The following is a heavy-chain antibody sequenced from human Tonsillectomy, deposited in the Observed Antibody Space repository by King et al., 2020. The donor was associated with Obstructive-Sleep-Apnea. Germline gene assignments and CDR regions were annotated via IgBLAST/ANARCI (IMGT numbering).Heavy chain of an antibody. CDR1: GGSISSYY. CDR2: IYYSGST. Sequence: VQLQESGPGLVKPSETLSLTCTVSGGSISSYYWSWIRQPPGKGLEWIGYIYYSGSTNYNPSLKSRVTISVDTSKNQFSLKLSSVTAADTAVYYCARVGTVRRFDPWAREPWSPSPQ. CDR3: ARVGTVRRFDP. D-gene: IGHD4-17*01. J-gene: IGHJ5*02. V-gene: IGHV4-59*01.